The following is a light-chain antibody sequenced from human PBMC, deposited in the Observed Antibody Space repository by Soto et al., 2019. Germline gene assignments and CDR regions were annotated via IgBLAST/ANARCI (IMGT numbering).Light chain of an antibody. CDR2: SND. J-gene: IGLJ1*01. Sequence: QAVVTQPPSASGTPGQRVTMSCSGSSSNIGSNTVNWYQQLPGTAPKLLIYSNDERPSGVPDRFSGSKSGTSASLALSGLQSEDEADYYCAAWDDSLSAYVFGTGTKLTVL. V-gene: IGLV1-44*01. CDR1: SSNIGSNT. CDR3: AAWDDSLSAYV.